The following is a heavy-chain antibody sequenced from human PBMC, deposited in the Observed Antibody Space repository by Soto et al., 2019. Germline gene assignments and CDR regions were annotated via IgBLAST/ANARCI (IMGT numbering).Heavy chain of an antibody. D-gene: IGHD6-13*01. CDR1: GGSFSGYY. V-gene: IGHV4-34*01. Sequence: PPETLSLTCAVYGGSFSGYYWSWIRQPPGKGLEWIGEINHSGSTNYNPSLKSRVTISVDTSKNQFSLKLSSVTAADTAVYYCARGSQQLVRTYYYYGMDVWGQGTTVTVSS. CDR2: INHSGST. CDR3: ARGSQQLVRTYYYYGMDV. J-gene: IGHJ6*02.